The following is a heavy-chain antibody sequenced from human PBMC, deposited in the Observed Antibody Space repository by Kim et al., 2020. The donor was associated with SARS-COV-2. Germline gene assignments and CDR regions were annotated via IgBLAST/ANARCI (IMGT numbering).Heavy chain of an antibody. J-gene: IGHJ4*02. D-gene: IGHD2-15*01. CDR1: GFTFSSYA. Sequence: GGSLRLSCAASGFTFSSYAMHWVRQAPGKGLEWVAVISYDGSNKYYADSVQGRFTISRDNSKNTLYLQMNSLRAEDTAVYYCARKAQWSNGWVLGWFDYWGQGTLVTVSS. CDR3: ARKAQWSNGWVLGWFDY. V-gene: IGHV3-30-3*01. CDR2: ISYDGSNK.